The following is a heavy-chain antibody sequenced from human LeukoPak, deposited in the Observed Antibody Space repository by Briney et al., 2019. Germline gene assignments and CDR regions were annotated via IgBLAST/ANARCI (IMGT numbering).Heavy chain of an antibody. CDR1: GFTFDDYA. D-gene: IGHD6-13*01. Sequence: LRLSCAASGFTFDDYAMHWVRQAPGKGLEWVSGISWNSGSIGYADSVKGRFTISRDNAKNSLYLQMNSLRAEDTALYYCAKDIARGGIAAGIDYWGQGTLVTVSS. V-gene: IGHV3-9*01. J-gene: IGHJ4*02. CDR2: ISWNSGSI. CDR3: AKDIARGGIAAGIDY.